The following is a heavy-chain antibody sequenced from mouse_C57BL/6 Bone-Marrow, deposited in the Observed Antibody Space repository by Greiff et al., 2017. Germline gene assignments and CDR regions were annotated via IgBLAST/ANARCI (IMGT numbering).Heavy chain of an antibody. J-gene: IGHJ2*01. CDR3: ARGYLDY. CDR1: GFTFSDYG. CDR2: ISRGSSTI. Sequence: VQLKESGGGLVKPGGSLKLSCAASGFTFSDYGMHWVRQAPEKGLEWVAYISRGSSTIYYADTVKGRFTISRDNAKNTLFLQMTSLRSEDTAMYYCARGYLDYWGQGTTLTVSS. V-gene: IGHV5-17*01. D-gene: IGHD2-2*01.